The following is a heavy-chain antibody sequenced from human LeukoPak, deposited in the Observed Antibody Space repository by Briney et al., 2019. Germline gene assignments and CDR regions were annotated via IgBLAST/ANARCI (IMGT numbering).Heavy chain of an antibody. Sequence: GGSLRLSCAASGFVFVDFPFHWVRQAPGKGPEWVAVIWYDGSEKYYADSVRGRFTISRDNSKNTLYLQMNSPRAEDTAVYYCARWAAAMDVWGKGTTVTVSS. V-gene: IGHV3-33*08. D-gene: IGHD2-2*01. J-gene: IGHJ6*04. CDR2: IWYDGSEK. CDR1: GFVFVDFP. CDR3: ARWAAAMDV.